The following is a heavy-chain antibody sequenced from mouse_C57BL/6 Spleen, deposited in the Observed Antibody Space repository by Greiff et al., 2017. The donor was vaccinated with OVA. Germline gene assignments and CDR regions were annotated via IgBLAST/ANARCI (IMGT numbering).Heavy chain of an antibody. D-gene: IGHD2-4*01. CDR3: SRLPWFAY. J-gene: IGHJ3*01. V-gene: IGHV1-15*01. CDR2: IDPETGGT. Sequence: PVQQSGAELVRPGASVTLSCKASGYTFTDYEMHWVKQTPVHGLEWIGAIDPETGGTAYNQKFKGKAILTADKSSSTAYMELRSLTSEDSAVYYCSRLPWFAYWGQGTLVTVSA. CDR1: GYTFTDYE.